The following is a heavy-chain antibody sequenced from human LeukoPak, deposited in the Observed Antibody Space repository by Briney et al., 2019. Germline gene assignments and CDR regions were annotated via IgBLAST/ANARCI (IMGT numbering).Heavy chain of an antibody. CDR2: IYYSGST. V-gene: IGHV4-34*09. CDR1: GGSFSGYY. J-gene: IGHJ4*02. Sequence: SETLSLTCAVYGGSFSGYYWSWIRQPPGKGLEWIGYIYYSGSTYYNPSLKSRVTISVDTSKNQFSLKLSSVTAADTAVYYCARVTRYYYDSSGYYYFDYWGQGTLVTVSS. CDR3: ARVTRYYYDSSGYYYFDY. D-gene: IGHD3-22*01.